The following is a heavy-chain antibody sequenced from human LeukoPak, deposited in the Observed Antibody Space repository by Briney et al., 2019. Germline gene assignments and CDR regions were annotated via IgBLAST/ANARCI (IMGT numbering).Heavy chain of an antibody. J-gene: IGHJ4*02. V-gene: IGHV3-48*03. CDR1: GFTFSGYE. CDR2: ISSSGSTI. D-gene: IGHD3-22*01. Sequence: GGSLRLSCAASGFTFSGYEMNWVRQAPGKGLEWVSYISSSGSTIYYADSVKGRFTISRDNAKNSLYLQMNSLRAEDTAVYYCARDSYYYDSSGYPYFDYWGQGTLVTVSS. CDR3: ARDSYYYDSSGYPYFDY.